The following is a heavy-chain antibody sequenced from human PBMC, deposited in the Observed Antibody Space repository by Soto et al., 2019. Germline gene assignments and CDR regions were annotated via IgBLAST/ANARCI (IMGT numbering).Heavy chain of an antibody. D-gene: IGHD5-12*01. CDR1: GYTFTSYD. J-gene: IGHJ6*02. CDR2: MNPNSGNT. V-gene: IGHV1-8*01. Sequence: GASVKVSCKASGYTFTSYDINWVRQATGQGLEWMGWMNPNSGNTGYAQKFQGRVTMTRNTSISTAYMELSSLRSEDTAVYYCARADDGYSGYVLDAGHYYYGMDVWGQGTTVTVSS. CDR3: ARADDGYSGYVLDAGHYYYGMDV.